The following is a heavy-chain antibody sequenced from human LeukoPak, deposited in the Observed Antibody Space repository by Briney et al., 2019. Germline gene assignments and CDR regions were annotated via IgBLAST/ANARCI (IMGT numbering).Heavy chain of an antibody. CDR2: MNPNSGNT. CDR3: ARLAGYYYGMDV. V-gene: IGHV1-8*01. D-gene: IGHD6-13*01. J-gene: IGHJ6*02. Sequence: ASVKVSCKASGYTFTSYDINWVRQATGQGLEWMGWMNPNSGNTGYAQKFQGRVTMTRNTSISTAYMELSSLRSEDTAVYHCARLAGYYYGMDVCGQGTTVTVSS. CDR1: GYTFTSYD.